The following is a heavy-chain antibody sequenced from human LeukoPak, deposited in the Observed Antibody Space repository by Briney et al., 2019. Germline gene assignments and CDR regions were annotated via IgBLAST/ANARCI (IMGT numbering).Heavy chain of an antibody. J-gene: IGHJ6*02. CDR1: GFTFSGYA. Sequence: PGGSLRLSCAASGFTFSGYAMSWVRQAPGKGLEWVSAISGSGGSTYYADSVKGRFTISRDNSKNTLYLQMNSLRAEDTAIYYCAKHYDGYYYYGMDVWGQGTTVTVSS. CDR2: ISGSGGST. CDR3: AKHYDGYYYYGMDV. D-gene: IGHD4-17*01. V-gene: IGHV3-23*01.